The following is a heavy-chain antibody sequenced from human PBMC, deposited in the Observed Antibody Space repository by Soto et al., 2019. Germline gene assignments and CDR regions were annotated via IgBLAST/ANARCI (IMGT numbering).Heavy chain of an antibody. V-gene: IGHV3-20*04. CDR1: GFTFNDYG. D-gene: IGHD3-22*01. CDR2: IKWNGGSP. CDR3: ARSNGGYVPHYYDY. Sequence: EVQLVESGGGVVRPGGSLRLSCAASGFTFNDYGMSWVRQAPGKGLEWVSGIKWNGGSPGYADSVRGRLTNSTDNTKNSLSLQMNSLIAEDKALYSCARSNGGYVPHYYDYWCQGTLVTVAS. J-gene: IGHJ4*02.